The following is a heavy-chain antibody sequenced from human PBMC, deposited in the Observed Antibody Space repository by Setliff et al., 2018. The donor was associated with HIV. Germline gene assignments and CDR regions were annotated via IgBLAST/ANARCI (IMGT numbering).Heavy chain of an antibody. J-gene: IGHJ6*02. D-gene: IGHD3-3*01. V-gene: IGHV1-46*01. CDR2: INPSGGRT. Sequence: GPVKVSCKASGYTFTSYYMHWVRQAPGQGLEWMGIINPSGGRTTYTKNFQGRVTMTRDTSTNTVYLELSSLRSEDTAMYYCARIPRKNYNFWTGYFSGYYYGMDVWGQGTTVTVSS. CDR3: ARIPRKNYNFWTGYFSGYYYGMDV. CDR1: GYTFTSYY.